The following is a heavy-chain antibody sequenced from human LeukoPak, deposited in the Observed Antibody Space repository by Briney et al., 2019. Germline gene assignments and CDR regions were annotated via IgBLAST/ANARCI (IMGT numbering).Heavy chain of an antibody. V-gene: IGHV3-48*04. CDR2: ISSSSTSI. CDR3: ARDRRKHDC. CDR1: GFSFSSYS. J-gene: IGHJ4*02. Sequence: GGSLRLSCVASGFSFSSYSMNWVRQAAGKGLEGVSYISSSSTSIFYADSVKGRFTISRDNAENSLYLQMNSLRAEDTAVYYCARDRRKHDCWGQGTLVTVSS.